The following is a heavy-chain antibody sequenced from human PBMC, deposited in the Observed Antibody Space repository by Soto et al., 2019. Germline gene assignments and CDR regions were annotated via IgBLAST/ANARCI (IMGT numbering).Heavy chain of an antibody. Sequence: ASVKVSCKASGYTFTSYGMSWVRQAPGQGLEWMGWISAYNGNTNYAQKLQGRVTMTTDTSTSTAYMELRSLRSDDTAVHYCARDITIFGVVPSWFDPWGQGTLVTVSS. V-gene: IGHV1-18*01. CDR1: GYTFTSYG. J-gene: IGHJ5*02. CDR2: ISAYNGNT. CDR3: ARDITIFGVVPSWFDP. D-gene: IGHD3-3*01.